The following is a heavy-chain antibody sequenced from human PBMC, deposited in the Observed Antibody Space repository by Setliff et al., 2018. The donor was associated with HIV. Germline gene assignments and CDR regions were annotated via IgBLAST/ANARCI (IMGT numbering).Heavy chain of an antibody. D-gene: IGHD3-22*01. CDR1: GFSFSRYW. Sequence: PGGSLRLSCAASGFSFSRYWMSWVRQAPGKGLEWVASIDHFGSEENYVDSVKGRFTISRDNTKNSLHLQLDSLRAEDTAVYYCAKDRYYDSSGSPFDYWGQGTLVTVSS. J-gene: IGHJ4*02. CDR2: IDHFGSEE. V-gene: IGHV3-7*01. CDR3: AKDRYYDSSGSPFDY.